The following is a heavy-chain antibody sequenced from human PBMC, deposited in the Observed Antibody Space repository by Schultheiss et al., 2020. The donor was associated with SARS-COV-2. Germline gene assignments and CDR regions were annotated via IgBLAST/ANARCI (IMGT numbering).Heavy chain of an antibody. D-gene: IGHD6-19*01. Sequence: GGSLRLSCAASGFTFSSYEMNWVRQAPGKGLEWVSFISSSSRYIDYADSVKGRFTISRDNAKNSLYLQMNSLRAEDTALYYCAKGSSWGSGWFDPWGQGTLVTVSS. CDR3: AKGSSWGSGWFDP. CDR2: ISSSSRYI. J-gene: IGHJ5*02. CDR1: GFTFSSYE. V-gene: IGHV3-21*04.